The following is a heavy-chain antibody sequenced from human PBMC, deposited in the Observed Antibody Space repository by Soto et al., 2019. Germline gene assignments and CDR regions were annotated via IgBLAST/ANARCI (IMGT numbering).Heavy chain of an antibody. V-gene: IGHV4-59*01. CDR3: ARSSVAGTPYNWFDP. CDR1: GGSISSYY. D-gene: IGHD6-19*01. CDR2: IYYSGST. J-gene: IGHJ5*02. Sequence: PSETLSLTCTVSGGSISSYYWSWIRQPPGKGLEWIGYIYYSGSTNYNPSLKSRVTISVDTSKNQFSLKLSSVTAADTAVYYCARSSVAGTPYNWFDPWGRGTLVTVSS.